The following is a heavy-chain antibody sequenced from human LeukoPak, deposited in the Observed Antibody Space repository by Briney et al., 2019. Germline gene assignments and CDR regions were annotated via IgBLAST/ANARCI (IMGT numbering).Heavy chain of an antibody. V-gene: IGHV3-30-3*01. D-gene: IGHD3-3*01. CDR3: ARVALVGSGYRSYYMDV. J-gene: IGHJ6*03. CDR2: ISYDGSNK. Sequence: PGGSLRLSCAASGFTFSSYAMHWVRQAPGKGLEWVAVISYDGSNKYYADSVKGRFTISRDNSKNTLYLQMNSLRAEDTAVYYCARVALVGSGYRSYYMDVWGKGTTVTVSS. CDR1: GFTFSSYA.